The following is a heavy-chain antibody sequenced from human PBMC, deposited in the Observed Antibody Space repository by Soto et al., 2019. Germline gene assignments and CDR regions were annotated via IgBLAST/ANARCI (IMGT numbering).Heavy chain of an antibody. CDR1: GYTFNTYG. J-gene: IGHJ6*02. Sequence: QVQLVQSGAEVKKPGASVKVSCKASGYTFNTYGTTWVRQAPGQGLEWMGWISAYNGNTNYTQKFQGRVTMTTDTSTSTAYMELRSLRSDETAVYYCARSPPTTTVTTAQYYFYNLDVWGQGTTVTVSS. CDR2: ISAYNGNT. CDR3: ARSPPTTTVTTAQYYFYNLDV. D-gene: IGHD4-17*01. V-gene: IGHV1-18*01.